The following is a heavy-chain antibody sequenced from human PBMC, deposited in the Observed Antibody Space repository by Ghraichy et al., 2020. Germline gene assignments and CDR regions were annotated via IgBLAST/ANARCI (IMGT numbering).Heavy chain of an antibody. V-gene: IGHV3-23*01. Sequence: VSGISGGVGSTFYADSVTRRFTISRADSTNTLSLQLSSLRAEDKAVYYCAKGITTIRVFTTPYDYYYMDVWGKGTTVTVSS. D-gene: IGHD5-24*01. CDR2: ISGGVGST. CDR3: AKGITTIRVFTTPYDYYYMDV. J-gene: IGHJ6*03.